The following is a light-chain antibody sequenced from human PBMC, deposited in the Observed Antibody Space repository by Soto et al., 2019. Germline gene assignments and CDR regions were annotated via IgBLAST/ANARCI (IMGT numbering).Light chain of an antibody. CDR2: ETS. Sequence: EIVLTQSPGTLSLSPGERVTLSCRASQSVSSRCLGWYQQKPGQAPRLVIYETSSRATGMPDRFSGSESGTVFTLTISRLEPEDFAMYYCHQYCGSHTFGQGTKLEMK. V-gene: IGKV3-20*01. J-gene: IGKJ2*01. CDR3: HQYCGSHT. CDR1: QSVSSRC.